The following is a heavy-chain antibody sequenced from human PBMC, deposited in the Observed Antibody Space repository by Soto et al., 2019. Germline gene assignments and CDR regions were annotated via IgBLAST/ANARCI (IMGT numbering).Heavy chain of an antibody. CDR1: GGSISSSNW. Sequence: QVQLQESGPGLVKPSGTLSLTCAVSGGSISSSNWWRWVRQPPGKGLEWSGEIYHSGSTNYNPSLKSRVTISVDKSEHQFSLKLRSVTAAVTAVYYCASTGPTAVAGYRDAFDIWGQGTMVTVSS. V-gene: IGHV4-4*02. J-gene: IGHJ3*02. D-gene: IGHD6-19*01. CDR3: ASTGPTAVAGYRDAFDI. CDR2: IYHSGST.